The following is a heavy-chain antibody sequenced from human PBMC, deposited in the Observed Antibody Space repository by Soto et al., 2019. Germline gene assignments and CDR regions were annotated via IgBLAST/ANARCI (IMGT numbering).Heavy chain of an antibody. CDR1: GFTFDDYA. J-gene: IGHJ6*02. V-gene: IGHV3-9*01. CDR3: AKFRSSSGYFNYYYYYGMDV. D-gene: IGHD3-22*01. Sequence: PGGSLRLSCAASGFTFDDYAMHWVRQAPGKGLEWVSGISWNSGSIGYADSVKGRFTISRDNAKNSLYLQMNSLRAEDTALYYCAKFRSSSGYFNYYYYYGMDVWGQGTPVTVSS. CDR2: ISWNSGSI.